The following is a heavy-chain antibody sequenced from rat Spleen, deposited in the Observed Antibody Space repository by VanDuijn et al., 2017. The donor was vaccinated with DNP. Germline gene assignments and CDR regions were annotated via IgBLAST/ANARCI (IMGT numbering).Heavy chain of an antibody. CDR2: INYSGST. V-gene: IGHV3-1*01. J-gene: IGHJ2*01. CDR1: GFSITSKY. D-gene: IGHD1-4*01. CDR3: ARWRPGYNYFDY. Sequence: EVQLRESGPGLVKPSQSLSLTCSVTGFSITSKYWAWIRKLPGKKMEWIGHINYSGSTTYNPFLESRISITRDTSKNQFFLQLNSVTTEDTSTYYCARWRPGYNYFDYWGQGVMVTVSS.